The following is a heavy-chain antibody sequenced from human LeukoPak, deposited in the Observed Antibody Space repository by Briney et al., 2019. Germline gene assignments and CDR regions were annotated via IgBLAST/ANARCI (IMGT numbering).Heavy chain of an antibody. CDR2: IRYDGSNK. CDR3: AKEDYYGSGSYYNDY. Sequence: PGGSLRLSCAASGFTFSNYGMHWVRQAPGKGLEWVAFIRYDGSNKYYADSVKGRFTISRDNSKNTLYLQMNSLRAEDTAVYYCAKEDYYGSGSYYNDYWGQGTLVTVSS. CDR1: GFTFSNYG. D-gene: IGHD3-10*01. V-gene: IGHV3-30*02. J-gene: IGHJ4*02.